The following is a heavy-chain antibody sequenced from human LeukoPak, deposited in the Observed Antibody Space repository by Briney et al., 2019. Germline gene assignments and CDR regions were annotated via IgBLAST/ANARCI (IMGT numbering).Heavy chain of an antibody. J-gene: IGHJ3*02. CDR1: GFTFSSYS. V-gene: IGHV3-21*01. CDR3: ARGYCSGGSCYLVAFDI. CDR2: ISSSSSYI. D-gene: IGHD2-15*01. Sequence: GGSLRLSCAASGFTFSSYSMNWVRQAPGKGLEWVSSISSSSSYIYYADSVKGRFTISRDNAKNSLYPQMNSLRAEDTAVYYCARGYCSGGSCYLVAFDIWGQGTMVTVSS.